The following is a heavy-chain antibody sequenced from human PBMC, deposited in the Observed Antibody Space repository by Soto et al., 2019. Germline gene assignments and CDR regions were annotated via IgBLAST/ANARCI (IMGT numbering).Heavy chain of an antibody. Sequence: PSETLSLTCSVSGDSISNLDYFWAWIRQPPGKGLEWIGEINHSGSTNYNPSLKSRVTISVDTSKNQFSLKLSSVTAADTAVYYCARRFYDFWSGYYNWFDPWGQGTLVTVSS. CDR1: GDSISNLDYF. V-gene: IGHV4-34*01. J-gene: IGHJ5*02. D-gene: IGHD3-3*01. CDR2: INHSGST. CDR3: ARRFYDFWSGYYNWFDP.